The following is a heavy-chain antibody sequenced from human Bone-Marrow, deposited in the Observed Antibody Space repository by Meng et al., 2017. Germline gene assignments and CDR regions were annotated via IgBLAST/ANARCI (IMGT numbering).Heavy chain of an antibody. CDR1: GFTFSSSW. CDR3: ALSGGIQLPDETHDAFDI. J-gene: IGHJ3*02. D-gene: IGHD5-18*01. Sequence: GESLKISCAASGFTFSSSWMHWVRQAPGKGLVWVSRINSDGRDTSYADSVKGRFTISRDNAKNSLYLQMNSLRAEDTAVYYCALSGGIQLPDETHDAFDIWGQGTMVTVSS. CDR2: INSDGRDT. V-gene: IGHV3-74*01.